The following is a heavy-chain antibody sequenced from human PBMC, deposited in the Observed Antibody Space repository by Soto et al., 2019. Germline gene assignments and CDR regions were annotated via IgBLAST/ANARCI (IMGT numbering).Heavy chain of an antibody. Sequence: GRSLRLSCAASGFTFSSYAMSWVRQAPGKGLEWVSAISGSGGSTYYADSVKGRFTISRDNSKNTLYLQVNSLRAEDTAVYYCAKSKYCSGGSCYSRHYYYYYYMDVWGKGTTVTVSS. CDR2: ISGSGGST. V-gene: IGHV3-23*01. CDR3: AKSKYCSGGSCYSRHYYYYYYMDV. J-gene: IGHJ6*03. CDR1: GFTFSSYA. D-gene: IGHD2-15*01.